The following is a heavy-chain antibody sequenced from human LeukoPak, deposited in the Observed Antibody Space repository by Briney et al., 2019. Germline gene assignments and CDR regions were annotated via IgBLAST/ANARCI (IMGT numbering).Heavy chain of an antibody. V-gene: IGHV1-8*03. J-gene: IGHJ3*01. CDR2: VNPDNGNT. CDR3: ARRGLVAGIYDLVYGFDL. CDR1: GYSFTSFH. Sequence: ASVKVSCKASGYSFTSFHINWVRQAPGQGPEWMGWVNPDNGNTGFAQKLQGRVTITQNSSMTTAYMELRSLRSDDTAVYYCARRGLVAGIYDLVYGFDLWGQGTMVTVSS. D-gene: IGHD3/OR15-3a*01.